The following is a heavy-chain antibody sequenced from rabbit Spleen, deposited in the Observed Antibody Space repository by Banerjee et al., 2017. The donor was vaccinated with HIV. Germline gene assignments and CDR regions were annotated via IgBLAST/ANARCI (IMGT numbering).Heavy chain of an antibody. V-gene: IGHV1S47*01. CDR1: GFDISKYG. Sequence: QEQLVESGGGLVQPGGSLKLSCTVSGFDISKYGVTRVRQAPGKGLEWIGYIDPIFGSTYYASWVNGRFTISSHNAQNTLYLQLSSLTAADTATYFCVRARPYPFVLWGPGTLVTVS. J-gene: IGHJ4*01. D-gene: IGHD1-1*01. CDR3: VRARPYPFVL. CDR2: IDPIFGST.